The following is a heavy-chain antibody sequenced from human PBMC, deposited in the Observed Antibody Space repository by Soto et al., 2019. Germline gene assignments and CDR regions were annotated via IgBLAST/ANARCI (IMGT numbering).Heavy chain of an antibody. Sequence: HPGGSLRLSCAASGFTFSSYAMSWVRQAPGKGLEWVSAISGSGGSTYYADSVKGRFTISRDNSKNTLYLQMNSLRAEDTAVYYCAKDYGSGTTRPYYFDYWGQGTLVTVSS. V-gene: IGHV3-23*01. CDR1: GFTFSSYA. CDR3: AKDYGSGTTRPYYFDY. CDR2: ISGSGGST. D-gene: IGHD3-10*01. J-gene: IGHJ4*02.